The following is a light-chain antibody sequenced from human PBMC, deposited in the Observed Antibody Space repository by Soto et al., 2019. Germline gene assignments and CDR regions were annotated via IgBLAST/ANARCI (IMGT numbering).Light chain of an antibody. CDR1: QSVSSSY. V-gene: IGKV3-20*01. CDR2: GAS. CDR3: QQYGSSSWT. Sequence: EIVLTQSPGTLSLSPGERATLSCRASQSVSSSYFAWYQQRFGQAPRLLIYGASSRATGIPDRFSGSGSGTDFTFIIIRLEPEDFAVYYCQQYGSSSWTFGQGTKVDIK. J-gene: IGKJ1*01.